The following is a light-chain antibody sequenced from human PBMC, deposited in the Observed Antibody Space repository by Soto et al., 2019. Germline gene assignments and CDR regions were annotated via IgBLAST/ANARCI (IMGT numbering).Light chain of an antibody. CDR3: QQYGSSRT. CDR2: GAS. CDR1: QSVSSSY. Sequence: EIVLTQSPGTLSLSPGERATLSCRASQSVSSSYLAWYQQKPGQAPRRLIYGASSRATGIPDRFSGSGSVTDFTLTISRLEPEDFAVYYCQQYGSSRTFRQGTKVEIK. J-gene: IGKJ1*01. V-gene: IGKV3-20*01.